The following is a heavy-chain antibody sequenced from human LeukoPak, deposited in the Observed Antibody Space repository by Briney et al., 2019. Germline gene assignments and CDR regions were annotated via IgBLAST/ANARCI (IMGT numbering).Heavy chain of an antibody. CDR1: GYSISSGYY. CDR3: ARGGIAAAGTPNWFDP. Sequence: PSETLSLTCTVSGYSISSGYYWGWIRQPPGKGLEWIGSIYHSGSTYYNPSLKSRVTISVDTSKNQFSLKLSSVTAADTAVYYCARGGIAAAGTPNWFDPWGQGTLVTVSS. D-gene: IGHD6-13*01. CDR2: IYHSGST. J-gene: IGHJ5*02. V-gene: IGHV4-38-2*02.